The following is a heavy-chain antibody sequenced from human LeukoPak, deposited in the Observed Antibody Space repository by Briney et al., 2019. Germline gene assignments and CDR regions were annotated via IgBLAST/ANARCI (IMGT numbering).Heavy chain of an antibody. CDR1: GFTFSTYG. D-gene: IGHD2-2*01. Sequence: GGSLRLSCAASGFTFSTYGMHWVRQALGKGLEWVAVIWYGGSKGRFTISRDNSKNTLYPQMNSLRAEDTAVYYCAKDEGYIVVVPAAISGMDVWGKGTTVTVSS. J-gene: IGHJ6*04. V-gene: IGHV3-30*02. CDR3: AKDEGYIVVVPAAISGMDV. CDR2: IWYGGS.